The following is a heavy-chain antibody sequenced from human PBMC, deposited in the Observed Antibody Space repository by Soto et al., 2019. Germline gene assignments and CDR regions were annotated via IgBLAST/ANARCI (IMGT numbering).Heavy chain of an antibody. J-gene: IGHJ5*02. Sequence: GGSLRLSCAASGFTFSSYWMSWVRQAPGKGLEGVANIKEDGSEKYYVDSVQGRFTISRDNAKNSLYLQMNSLRAEDTAVYFCAMNRGWGWFDPWGQGTLVTVSS. V-gene: IGHV3-7*01. CDR1: GFTFSSYW. D-gene: IGHD3-10*01. CDR2: IKEDGSEK. CDR3: AMNRGWGWFDP.